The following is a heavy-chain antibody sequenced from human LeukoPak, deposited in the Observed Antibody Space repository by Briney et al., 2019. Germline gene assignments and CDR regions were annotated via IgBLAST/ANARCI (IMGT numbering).Heavy chain of an antibody. CDR3: EKVHTSSWSH. CDR2: ISGSDGST. V-gene: IGHV3-23*01. D-gene: IGHD2-2*01. J-gene: IGHJ4*02. Sequence: PGGSLRLSCAASGFTFSSYAMSWVRQAPGKGLEWVSGISGSDGSTNYADSVKGRFTISRDNSKNTLYLQMTSLRAEDTAVYFCEKVHTSSWSHWGQGTLVTVSS. CDR1: GFTFSSYA.